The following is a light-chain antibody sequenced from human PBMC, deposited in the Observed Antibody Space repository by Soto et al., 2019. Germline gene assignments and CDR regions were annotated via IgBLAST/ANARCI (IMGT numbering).Light chain of an antibody. CDR2: GAS. J-gene: IGKJ4*01. Sequence: IVMTQSPGTLSVSPGERATLSCRASQNIGNKVGWYQQKPGQAPRLLIYGASTRATSIPVRFSGSGSGTEFTLTITSLQSEDSAVYYCQEYNDWHPITFGGGTKVEIK. CDR1: QNIGNK. CDR3: QEYNDWHPIT. V-gene: IGKV3-15*01.